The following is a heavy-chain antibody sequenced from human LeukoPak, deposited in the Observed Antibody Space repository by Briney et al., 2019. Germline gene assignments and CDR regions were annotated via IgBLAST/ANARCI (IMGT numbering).Heavy chain of an antibody. CDR3: ASAPGAAAGTGAFDI. V-gene: IGHV4-38-2*01. CDR2: IYHSGST. CDR1: GYSISSGYY. J-gene: IGHJ3*02. D-gene: IGHD6-13*01. Sequence: SETLSLTCAVSGYSISSGYYWGWIRQPPGKGLEWIGGIYHSGSTYYNPSLKSRVTISVDTSKNQFSLKLSSVTAADTAVYYCASAPGAAAGTGAFDIWGQGTMVTVSS.